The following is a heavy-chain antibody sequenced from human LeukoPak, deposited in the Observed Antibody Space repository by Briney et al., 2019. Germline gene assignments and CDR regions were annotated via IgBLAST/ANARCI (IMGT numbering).Heavy chain of an antibody. J-gene: IGHJ3*02. Sequence: ASVKVSCKASGYTFTSYYMHWVRQAPGQGLEWMGIINPSGGSTSYAQKFQGRVTMTRDTSTSTVYMELSSLRSEDTAVYHCARALYCSGGSCDNRAFDIWGRGTMVTVSS. V-gene: IGHV1-46*01. CDR2: INPSGGST. D-gene: IGHD2-15*01. CDR3: ARALYCSGGSCDNRAFDI. CDR1: GYTFTSYY.